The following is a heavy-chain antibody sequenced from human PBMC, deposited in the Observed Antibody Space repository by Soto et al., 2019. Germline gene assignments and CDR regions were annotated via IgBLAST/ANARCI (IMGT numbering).Heavy chain of an antibody. V-gene: IGHV4-59*01. CDR1: GGSISSNY. D-gene: IGHD6-13*01. Sequence: SLSLTCTVSGGSISSNYWTWIRHPPGKGLEWIGYVYNSGSTNYNPSLKSRVTISEETSKSQFSLKVNSMTAADTAVYYCARYRREAVAGYTLESWGQGILVTVSS. CDR2: VYNSGST. J-gene: IGHJ4*02. CDR3: ARYRREAVAGYTLES.